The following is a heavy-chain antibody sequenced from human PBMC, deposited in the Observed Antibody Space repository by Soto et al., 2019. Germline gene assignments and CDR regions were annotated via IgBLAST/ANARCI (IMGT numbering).Heavy chain of an antibody. V-gene: IGHV1-69*02. D-gene: IGHD5-18*01. CDR3: TNGYGGQLMDV. Sequence: QVQLVQSGAEVKKPGSSVKVSCKASGGTFSSYTISWVRQAPGQGLEWMGRIIPILGIANYAQKFQGRVTINAEKTTSTAYMELSSLRSEDTAVYYCTNGYGGQLMDVWGQGTTVTVSS. CDR2: IIPILGIA. CDR1: GGTFSSYT. J-gene: IGHJ6*02.